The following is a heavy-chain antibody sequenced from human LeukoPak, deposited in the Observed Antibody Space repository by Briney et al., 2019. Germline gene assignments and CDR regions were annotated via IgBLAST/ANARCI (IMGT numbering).Heavy chain of an antibody. V-gene: IGHV3-74*01. CDR3: AELGITMIGGV. CDR2: INSDGINT. CDR1: GFTFSNYW. Sequence: GGSLRLSCAASGFTFSNYWMHWVRQAPGKGLVWVSRINSDGINTSYADSVKGRFTISRDNAKNSLYLQMNSLRAEDTAVYYCAELGITMIGGVWGQGTLVTVSS. J-gene: IGHJ4*02. D-gene: IGHD3-10*02.